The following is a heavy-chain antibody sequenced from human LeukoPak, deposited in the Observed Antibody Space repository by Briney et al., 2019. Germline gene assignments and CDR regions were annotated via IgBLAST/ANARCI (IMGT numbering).Heavy chain of an antibody. Sequence: GKSLKISCKGSGYSFTGYWIGWVRQMPGKGLEWMGIIYPGDSDTRYSPSFQGQVTISADKSISTAYLQWSSLKASDTAMYYCARSFATDPDAFDIWGQGTMVTVSS. J-gene: IGHJ3*02. D-gene: IGHD4-17*01. V-gene: IGHV5-51*01. CDR1: GYSFTGYW. CDR2: IYPGDSDT. CDR3: ARSFATDPDAFDI.